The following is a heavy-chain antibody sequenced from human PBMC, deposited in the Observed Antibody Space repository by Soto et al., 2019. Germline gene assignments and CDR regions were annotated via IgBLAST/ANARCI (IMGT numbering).Heavy chain of an antibody. CDR2: IYYSGST. Sequence: NPSETLSLTCTVSGGSISSYYWSWIRQPPGKGLEWIGYIYYSGSTNYNPSLKSRVTISVDTSKNQFSLKLSSVTAADTAVYYCARDRLWFGGGYYGMDVWGQGTTVTVSS. CDR3: ARDRLWFGGGYYGMDV. D-gene: IGHD3-10*01. CDR1: GGSISSYY. V-gene: IGHV4-59*01. J-gene: IGHJ6*02.